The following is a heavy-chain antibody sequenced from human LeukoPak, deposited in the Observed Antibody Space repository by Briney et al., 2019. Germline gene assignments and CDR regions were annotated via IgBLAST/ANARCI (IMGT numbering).Heavy chain of an antibody. V-gene: IGHV2-5*02. D-gene: IGHD2-15*01. CDR1: GFSLSTSGVG. Sequence: SGLTLVNPTQTLTLTCTFSGFSLSTSGVGVGWIRQPPGKALEWLALIYWDDDKRYSPSLKSRLTITKDTSKNQVVLTMTNMDPVDTATYYCAHSLGYCSGGSCRVLEFDYWGQGTLVTVSS. CDR3: AHSLGYCSGGSCRVLEFDY. J-gene: IGHJ4*02. CDR2: IYWDDDK.